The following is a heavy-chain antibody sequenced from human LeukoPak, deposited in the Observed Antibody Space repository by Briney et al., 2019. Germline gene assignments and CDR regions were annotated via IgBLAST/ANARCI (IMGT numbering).Heavy chain of an antibody. CDR3: VRDDYDFWSGYQRYFEF. Sequence: GGSLRLSCAASGFTFSDYYMSWIRQAPGKGLEWVSYISSSGSTIYYADSVKGRFTISRDNAKNSLYLQMTSVRADDTAMYYCVRDDYDFWSGYQRYFEFWGQGTLVTVSS. CDR2: ISSSGSTI. V-gene: IGHV3-11*04. CDR1: GFTFSDYY. J-gene: IGHJ4*02. D-gene: IGHD3-3*01.